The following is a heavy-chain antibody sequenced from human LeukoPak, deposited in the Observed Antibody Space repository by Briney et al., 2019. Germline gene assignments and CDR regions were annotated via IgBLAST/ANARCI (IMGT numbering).Heavy chain of an antibody. J-gene: IGHJ3*02. Sequence: PGGSLRLSCAASGFTFSTYAMHWVRQAPGKGLEWVAVISYDGRNKYYGDSVKGRFTISRDNSKNTLYLQMNSLRAEDTAVYYCAKDRYYDSSGYFAFDIWGQGTMVTVSS. CDR1: GFTFSTYA. CDR3: AKDRYYDSSGYFAFDI. CDR2: ISYDGRNK. D-gene: IGHD3-22*01. V-gene: IGHV3-30*04.